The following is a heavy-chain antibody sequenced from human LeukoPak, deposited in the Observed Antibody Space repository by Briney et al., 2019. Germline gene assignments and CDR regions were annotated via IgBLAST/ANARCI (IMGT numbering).Heavy chain of an antibody. J-gene: IGHJ4*02. Sequence: QPGRSLRLSCAASGFTFDDYAMHWVRQAPGKGLEWVSGISWNSGTIGHADSVKGRFTISRDNAKDSLYLQMNSLRTDDTALYYCARGLEKGYSHGIDYWGQGTLVTVSS. CDR1: GFTFDDYA. V-gene: IGHV3-9*01. CDR2: ISWNSGTI. D-gene: IGHD5-18*01. CDR3: ARGLEKGYSHGIDY.